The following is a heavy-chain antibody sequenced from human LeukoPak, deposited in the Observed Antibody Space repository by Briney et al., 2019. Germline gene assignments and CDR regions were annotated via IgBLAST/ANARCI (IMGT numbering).Heavy chain of an antibody. V-gene: IGHV3-21*01. CDR2: ISSSSSYI. Sequence: GGSLRLSCAASGLTFSSYSMNWVRQAPGKGLEWVSSISSSSSYIYYADSVKGRFTISRDNAKNSLYLQMNSLRAEDTAVYYCARDGVEYGMDVWGKGTTVTVSS. CDR1: GLTFSSYS. D-gene: IGHD1-1*01. CDR3: ARDGVEYGMDV. J-gene: IGHJ6*04.